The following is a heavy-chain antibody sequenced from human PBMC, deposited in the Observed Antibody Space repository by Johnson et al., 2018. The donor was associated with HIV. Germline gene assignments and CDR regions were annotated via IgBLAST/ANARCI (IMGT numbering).Heavy chain of an antibody. CDR1: GFTVSSNY. Sequence: VQLVESGGGLVQPGGSLRLSCAASGFTVSSNYMSWVRQAPGKGLEWVSVIYSGGSTYYAASVKGRFPISRDNSKNTLYLQMNSLRAEDTAVYYCARGRRIQLWLLADAFDIWGQGTMVTVSS. D-gene: IGHD5-18*01. J-gene: IGHJ3*02. V-gene: IGHV3-66*02. CDR3: ARGRRIQLWLLADAFDI. CDR2: IYSGGST.